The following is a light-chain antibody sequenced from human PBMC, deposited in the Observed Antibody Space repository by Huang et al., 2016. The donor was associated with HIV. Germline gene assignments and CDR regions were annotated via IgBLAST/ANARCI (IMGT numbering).Light chain of an antibody. CDR3: QQYKDFPIT. Sequence: DIQMTQSPSTLSASVGDRVTITCRASQSLSRGLAWYQQKPGKAPKLLIYDASRLESGVPARFSGRGSGTEFTLTINSLQPDNVATYYCQQYKDFPITFGQGTRLEIK. CDR2: DAS. CDR1: QSLSRG. V-gene: IGKV1-5*01. J-gene: IGKJ5*01.